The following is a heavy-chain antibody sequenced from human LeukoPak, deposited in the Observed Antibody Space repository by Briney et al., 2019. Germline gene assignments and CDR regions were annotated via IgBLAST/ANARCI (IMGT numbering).Heavy chain of an antibody. CDR3: ARVTAAAGSNYNYYYYMDV. D-gene: IGHD6-13*01. CDR2: IIPIFGTA. CDR1: GGTFSSYA. V-gene: IGHV1-69*13. J-gene: IGHJ6*03. Sequence: GASVKVSCKASGGTFSSYAISWVRQAPGQGLEWMGGIIPIFGTANYAQKFQGRVTITADESTSTAYMELSSLRSEDTAVYYCARVTAAAGSNYNYYYYMDVWGKGTTVTISS.